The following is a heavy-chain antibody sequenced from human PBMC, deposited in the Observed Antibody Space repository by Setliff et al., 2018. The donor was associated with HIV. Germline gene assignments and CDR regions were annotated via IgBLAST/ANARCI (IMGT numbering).Heavy chain of an antibody. J-gene: IGHJ3*02. CDR3: ARAMVPDSSGYYRPPAFDI. Sequence: PGGSLRLSCAASGFTFSSHAMTWVRQAPGQGLEWVSIISGSGISTYYADSVKGRFTISRDNSKNTLYLQMNSLRAEDTAVYYCARAMVPDSSGYYRPPAFDIWGQGTMVTVSS. D-gene: IGHD3-22*01. CDR2: ISGSGIST. CDR1: GFTFSSHA. V-gene: IGHV3-23*01.